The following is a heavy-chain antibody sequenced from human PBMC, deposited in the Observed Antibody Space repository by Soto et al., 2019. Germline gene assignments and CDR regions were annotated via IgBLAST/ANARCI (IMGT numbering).Heavy chain of an antibody. Sequence: GASVKVSCKSSGYTLTSYGISWVRQAPGQGLEWMGWITSDNGNTKYAEKIQGRVTMTTDTSTSTAYMELRSLRSDDTAVYYCARAPAGYYYYFDYWGQGTLATVSS. CDR1: GYTLTSYG. V-gene: IGHV1-18*01. CDR3: ARAPAGYYYYFDY. D-gene: IGHD3-22*01. CDR2: ITSDNGNT. J-gene: IGHJ4*02.